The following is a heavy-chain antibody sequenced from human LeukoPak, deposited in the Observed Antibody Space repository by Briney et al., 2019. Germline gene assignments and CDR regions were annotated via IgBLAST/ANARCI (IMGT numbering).Heavy chain of an antibody. CDR3: AKGDSSSTSCSIDY. J-gene: IGHJ4*02. V-gene: IGHV3-43D*03. Sequence: GWSLRLSCAASGFTFDDYAMHWVRQAPGKGLEWVSLISWDGGSTYYADSVKGRFTISRDNSKNSLYLRMNSLRAEDTALYYCAKGDSSSTSCSIDYWGQGTLVTVSS. CDR2: ISWDGGST. CDR1: GFTFDDYA. D-gene: IGHD2-2*01.